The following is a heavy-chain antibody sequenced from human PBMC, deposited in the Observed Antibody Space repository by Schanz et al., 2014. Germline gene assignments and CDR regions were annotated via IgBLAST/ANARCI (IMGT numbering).Heavy chain of an antibody. CDR1: GFTFSSHW. J-gene: IGHJ4*02. V-gene: IGHV3-48*04. D-gene: IGHD3-10*01. CDR2: ITYNGGTI. CDR3: ARIGGSVFDY. Sequence: EVQLVESGGGLVKPGGFLRLSCAASGFTFSSHWMHWVRQAPGKGLEWISYITYNGGTIYYADSVKGRFTISRDNSKNSLYLQMNSLRAEDTAVYYCARIGGSVFDYWAQGTLVTVSS.